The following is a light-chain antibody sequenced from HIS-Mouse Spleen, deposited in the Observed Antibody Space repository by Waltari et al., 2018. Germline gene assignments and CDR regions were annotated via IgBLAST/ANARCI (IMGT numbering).Light chain of an antibody. CDR2: WAY. Sequence: DIVMTQSPDSLAVSLGERATINCKSSQSVLYSSNNKNYLAWYQQKPGQPPKLLIYWAYTRESGVPDRCSGSGSGTDFTLTSSSLQAEDVAVYYCQQYYSTPYTFGQGTKLEIK. CDR1: QSVLYSSNNKNY. J-gene: IGKJ2*01. V-gene: IGKV4-1*01. CDR3: QQYYSTPYT.